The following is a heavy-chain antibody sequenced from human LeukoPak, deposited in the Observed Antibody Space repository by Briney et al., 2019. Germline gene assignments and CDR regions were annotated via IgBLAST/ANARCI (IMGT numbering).Heavy chain of an antibody. CDR1: GFTFSTYA. CDR3: ARLRVRSSYAFDI. Sequence: GGSLRLSCAASGFTFSTYAMHLVRQAPGKGLEWLAVISYDGASKYYADSVKGRFTISRDNSKNTLYLQMNSLRAEDTAVYYCARLRVRSSYAFDIWGQGTMVTVSS. V-gene: IGHV3-30-3*01. CDR2: ISYDGASK. D-gene: IGHD6-6*01. J-gene: IGHJ3*02.